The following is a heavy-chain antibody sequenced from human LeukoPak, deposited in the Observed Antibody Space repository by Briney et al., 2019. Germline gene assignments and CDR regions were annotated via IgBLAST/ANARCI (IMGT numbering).Heavy chain of an antibody. J-gene: IGHJ4*02. CDR2: IWYDGSNK. CDR3: AKDARRVYDSSGYYGY. CDR1: GFTFSSYG. V-gene: IGHV3-33*06. Sequence: PGGSLRLSCAASGFTFSSYGMHWVRQAPGKGLEWVAVIWYDGSNKYYADSVKGRFTISRDNSKNTLYLQMNNLRAEDTAVYYCAKDARRVYDSSGYYGYWGQGTLVTVSS. D-gene: IGHD3-22*01.